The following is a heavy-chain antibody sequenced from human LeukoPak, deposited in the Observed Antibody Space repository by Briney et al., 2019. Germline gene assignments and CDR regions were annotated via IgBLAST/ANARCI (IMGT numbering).Heavy chain of an antibody. J-gene: IGHJ4*02. D-gene: IGHD4-11*01. CDR1: GFIFNNYA. V-gene: IGHV3-23*01. Sequence: PGGSLRLSCAASGFIFNNYAMTWVRQAPGKGLEWVSVVSGSGDNTNYADSVKGRFTISRDNSKNTLFLQMNSLGTEDTAVYFCARWGNDYSQFDSWGQGTLVTVS. CDR3: ARWGNDYSQFDS. CDR2: VSGSGDNT.